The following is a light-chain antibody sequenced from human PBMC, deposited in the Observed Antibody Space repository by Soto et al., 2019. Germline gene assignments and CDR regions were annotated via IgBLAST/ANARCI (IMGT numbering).Light chain of an antibody. J-gene: IGKJ1*01. Sequence: DIQMTQSPSSLSASVGDRVTITCRARQGISNYLAWYQHKPGKVPKLLIYAASTLQLGVPSRFSGSGSGPNFTLTISSLQPEDVATYYCQMYNRAPRPFGQGTKVESK. CDR2: AAS. V-gene: IGKV1-27*01. CDR3: QMYNRAPRP. CDR1: QGISNY.